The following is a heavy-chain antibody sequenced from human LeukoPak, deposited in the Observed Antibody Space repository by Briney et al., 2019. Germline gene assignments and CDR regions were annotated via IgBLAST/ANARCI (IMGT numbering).Heavy chain of an antibody. CDR2: ISGSNGNT. V-gene: IGHV1-18*01. J-gene: IGHJ4*02. CDR3: ARSGRGTYYYFDL. CDR1: SYTFTRYG. Sequence: ASVKVSCKASSYTFTRYGISWVRQAPGQGLEWMGWISGSNGNTNYTQKFQGRVSMTADTSTSTAYMELRSLRSDDTAVYYCARSGRGTYYYFDLWGQGTLVTVSS. D-gene: IGHD1-26*01.